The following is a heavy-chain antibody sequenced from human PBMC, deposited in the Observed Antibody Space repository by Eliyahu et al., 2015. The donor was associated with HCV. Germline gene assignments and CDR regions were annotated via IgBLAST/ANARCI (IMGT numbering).Heavy chain of an antibody. CDR1: GFIFSNAW. J-gene: IGHJ4*02. CDR3: TTVPVYDSDGYETNDY. CDR2: IKSKTDGGRT. Sequence: EVRLVESGGGLVNPGGSLRLSCAASGFIFSNAWMTWVGQAPGKGLEWVGRIKSKTDGGRTDYAAPVKGRFIISRDDSKNTLYLQMDSLKTEDTAVYYCTTVPVYDSDGYETNDYWGQGTLVTVAS. V-gene: IGHV3-15*01. D-gene: IGHD3-22*01.